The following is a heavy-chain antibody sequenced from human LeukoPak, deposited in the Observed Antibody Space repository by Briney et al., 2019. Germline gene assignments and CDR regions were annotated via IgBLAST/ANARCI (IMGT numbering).Heavy chain of an antibody. Sequence: SETLSLTCTASGGSISSYYWSWIRQPARKGLEWIGRIYTSGSTNYNPSLKSRVTMSVDTSKNQFSLKLSSVTAADTAVYYCARDKAYDFWSGYSNKFDYWGQGTLVTVSS. V-gene: IGHV4-4*07. CDR2: IYTSGST. CDR3: ARDKAYDFWSGYSNKFDY. D-gene: IGHD3-3*01. J-gene: IGHJ4*02. CDR1: GGSISSYY.